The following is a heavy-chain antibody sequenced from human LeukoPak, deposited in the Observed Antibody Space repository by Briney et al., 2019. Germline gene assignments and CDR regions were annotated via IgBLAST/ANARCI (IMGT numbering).Heavy chain of an antibody. CDR1: GYSFTSYW. CDR3: ARQTSMDV. V-gene: IGHV5-51*01. J-gene: IGHJ6*02. CDR2: IHPGDSDT. Sequence: GEPLKISCKGSGYSFTSYWIAWVRQMPGKGLEWMGIIHPGDSDTRYSPSSQGQVTISADKSISTAYLQWSSLQASDTAMYYCARQTSMDVWGQGTTVTVSS.